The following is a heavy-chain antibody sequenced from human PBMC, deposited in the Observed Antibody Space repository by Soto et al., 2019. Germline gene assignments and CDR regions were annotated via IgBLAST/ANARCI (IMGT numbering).Heavy chain of an antibody. V-gene: IGHV4-30-4*01. CDR1: GASVRSGEYY. D-gene: IGHD7-27*01. CDR3: ARRVTGGGERFDP. Sequence: QVQLQVSGPGLVEPSQTLSLTCTVSGASVRSGEYYWTWIRQPPGKDLEWIGYIYSSGNTNYNPSLRSRVTMSKDTSKNHFSLKLTSVTATDTAVYYCARRVTGGGERFDPWGLGTLVTVSS. J-gene: IGHJ5*02. CDR2: IYSSGNT.